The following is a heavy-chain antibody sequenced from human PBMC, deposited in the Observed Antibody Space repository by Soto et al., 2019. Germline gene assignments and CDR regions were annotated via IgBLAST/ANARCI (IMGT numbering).Heavy chain of an antibody. CDR3: ARLLSGWPRGFDY. D-gene: IGHD6-19*01. CDR1: GGSVTGGGYY. Sequence: SETLSLTCSVSGGSVTGGGYYWSWIRQLPGKGLEWIGYIYHTGSTFYNPSLKSRVTISVDTSKNQFSLKLSSVTAADTAVYYCARLLSGWPRGFDYWGQGTLVTVSS. V-gene: IGHV4-31*03. J-gene: IGHJ4*02. CDR2: IYHTGST.